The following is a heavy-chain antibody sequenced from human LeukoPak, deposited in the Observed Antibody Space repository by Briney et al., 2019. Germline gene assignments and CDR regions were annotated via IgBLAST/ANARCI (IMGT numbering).Heavy chain of an antibody. CDR3: ARENWDLVAIPMDV. CDR1: GFSFSRSS. D-gene: IGHD2-15*01. CDR2: ISSDSSAI. V-gene: IGHV3-48*01. J-gene: IGHJ6*04. Sequence: GSLRLSCAASGFSFSRSSMNWVRQAPGKGPEWISYISSDSSAIYYADSVTGRFTVSRDNAKSSLFLQMNSLRAEDTAVYYCARENWDLVAIPMDVWGKGTTVIVSS.